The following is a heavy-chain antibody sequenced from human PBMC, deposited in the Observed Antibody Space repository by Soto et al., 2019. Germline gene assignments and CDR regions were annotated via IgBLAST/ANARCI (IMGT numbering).Heavy chain of an antibody. Sequence: ASVKVSCKASGYTFTSYAMHWVRQAPGQRLEWMGWINAGNGNTKYSQKFQGRVTTTRDTSASTAYMELSSLRSEDTAVYYCARDLSQSYYYGSEYFDYWGQGTLVTVSS. D-gene: IGHD3-10*01. CDR3: ARDLSQSYYYGSEYFDY. J-gene: IGHJ4*02. V-gene: IGHV1-3*01. CDR2: INAGNGNT. CDR1: GYTFTSYA.